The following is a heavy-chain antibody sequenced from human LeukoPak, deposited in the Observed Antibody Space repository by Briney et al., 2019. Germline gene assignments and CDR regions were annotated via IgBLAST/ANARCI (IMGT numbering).Heavy chain of an antibody. Sequence: GGSLRLSCAASGFTFSSYWMSWVRQAPGKGLEWVANIKQDGSEKYYVDSVKGRFTISRDNAKNSLYLQMNSLRAEDTAVYYCASRPLYSYTRTYDYWGQGTLVTVSS. J-gene: IGHJ4*02. V-gene: IGHV3-7*01. CDR1: GFTFSSYW. CDR3: ASRPLYSYTRTYDY. D-gene: IGHD5-18*01. CDR2: IKQDGSEK.